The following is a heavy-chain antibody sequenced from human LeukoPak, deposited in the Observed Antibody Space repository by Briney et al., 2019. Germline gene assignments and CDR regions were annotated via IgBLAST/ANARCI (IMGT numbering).Heavy chain of an antibody. J-gene: IGHJ4*02. CDR2: IYYTGST. CDR1: GGSISSYY. D-gene: IGHD3-22*01. V-gene: IGHV4-59*12. Sequence: SETLSLTCTVSGGSISSYYWSWIRKPPGKGLEWIGYIYYTGSTNYNPALKSRVTISVDTSKNQFSLKVSSVTAADTAVYYCARTTYYSDSSALDCWGQGTLVTVSS. CDR3: ARTTYYSDSSALDC.